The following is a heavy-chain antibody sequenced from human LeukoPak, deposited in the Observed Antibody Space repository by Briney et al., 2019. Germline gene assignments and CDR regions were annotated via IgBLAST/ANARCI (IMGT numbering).Heavy chain of an antibody. D-gene: IGHD3-9*01. V-gene: IGHV3-9*01. CDR3: AKSPASDWLLSSMSKNWFDP. Sequence: GRSLRLSCAASGFTFDDYAMHWVRQAPGKGLEWVSGISWNSGSIGYADSVKGRFTISRDNAKNSLYLQMNSLRAEGTALYYCAKSPASDWLLSSMSKNWFDPWGQGTLVTVSS. CDR1: GFTFDDYA. J-gene: IGHJ5*02. CDR2: ISWNSGSI.